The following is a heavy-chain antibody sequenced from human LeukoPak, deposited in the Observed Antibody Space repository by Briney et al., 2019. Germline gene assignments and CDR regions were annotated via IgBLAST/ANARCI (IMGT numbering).Heavy chain of an antibody. V-gene: IGHV1-8*01. Sequence: GASVKVSCKASGYTFTSYDFNWVRQATGQRPEWMGWMSPNSGDTGYAQKFQDRVTMTRNTSISTAYMELSSLRSDDTAVYYCARARLVWGSYRGYFDYWGQGTLVTVSS. CDR1: GYTFTSYD. CDR3: ARARLVWGSYRGYFDY. D-gene: IGHD3-16*02. J-gene: IGHJ4*02. CDR2: MSPNSGDT.